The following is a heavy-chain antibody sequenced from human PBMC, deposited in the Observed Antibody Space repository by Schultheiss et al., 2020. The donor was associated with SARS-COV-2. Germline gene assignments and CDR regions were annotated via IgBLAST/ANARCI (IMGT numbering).Heavy chain of an antibody. CDR3: ARDLYNWNGLTDY. J-gene: IGHJ4*02. CDR2: IWYDGSNK. V-gene: IGHV3-33*08. CDR1: GFTFSSYA. D-gene: IGHD1-1*01. Sequence: GGSLRLSCAASGFTFSSYAMHWVRQAPGKGLEWVAVIWYDGSNKYYADSVKGRFTISRDNSKNSLYLQMNSLRDEDTAVYYCARDLYNWNGLTDYWGQGTLVTVSS.